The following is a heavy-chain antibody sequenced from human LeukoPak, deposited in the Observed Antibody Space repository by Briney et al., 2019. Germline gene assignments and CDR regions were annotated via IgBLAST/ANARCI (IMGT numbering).Heavy chain of an antibody. CDR1: GFTFSSYA. CDR2: ISYDGSNK. CDR3: ARAESDLAYCGGDCYWAYYYGMDV. D-gene: IGHD2-21*02. V-gene: IGHV3-30-3*01. J-gene: IGHJ6*02. Sequence: GGSLRLSCAASGFTFSSYAMHWVRQAPGKGLEWVAVISYDGSNKYYADYVKGRFTISRDNSKNTLYLQMNSLRAEDTAVYYCARAESDLAYCGGDCYWAYYYGMDVWGQGTTVTVSS.